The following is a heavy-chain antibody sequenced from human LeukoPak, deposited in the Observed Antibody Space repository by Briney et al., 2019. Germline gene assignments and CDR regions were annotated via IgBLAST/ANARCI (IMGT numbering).Heavy chain of an antibody. Sequence: SETLSLTCTVSGGSISSYYWSWIRQPPGKGLEWIGYIYYSGSTNYNPSLKSRVTISVDTSKNQFSLKLSSVTAADTAVYYCARTEHKKTSMDVWGQGTTVTVSS. CDR3: ARTEHKKTSMDV. D-gene: IGHD1-26*01. CDR1: GGSISSYY. J-gene: IGHJ6*02. CDR2: IYYSGST. V-gene: IGHV4-59*01.